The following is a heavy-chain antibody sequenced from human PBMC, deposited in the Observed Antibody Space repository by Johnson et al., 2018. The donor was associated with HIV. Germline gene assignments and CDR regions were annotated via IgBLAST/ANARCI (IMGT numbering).Heavy chain of an antibody. CDR1: GFTFSSYA. Sequence: QVQLVESGGGVVQPGRSLRLSCAASGFTFSSYAMHWVRQAPGKGLEWVAVISYDGSNKYYADSVKGRFTISRDNSKNTLYLQMNSLRAEDTAVYYCASTQLPIGFDIWGQGTMVTVSS. V-gene: IGHV3-30*04. D-gene: IGHD2-2*01. CDR2: ISYDGSNK. J-gene: IGHJ3*02. CDR3: ASTQLPIGFDI.